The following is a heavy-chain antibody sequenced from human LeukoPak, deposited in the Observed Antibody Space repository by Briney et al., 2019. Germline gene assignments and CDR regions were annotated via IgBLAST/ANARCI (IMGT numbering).Heavy chain of an antibody. D-gene: IGHD3-10*01. CDR1: GFTVSSNY. Sequence: PGGSLRLSCAASGFTVSSNYMSWVRQAPRKGPEWVSVIYSGGSTYYADSVKGRFTISRDNSKNTLYLQMNSLRAEDTAVYYCARELEYYYGSGSYYKPYNWFDPWGQGTLVTVSS. CDR3: ARELEYYYGSGSYYKPYNWFDP. V-gene: IGHV3-66*01. J-gene: IGHJ5*02. CDR2: IYSGGST.